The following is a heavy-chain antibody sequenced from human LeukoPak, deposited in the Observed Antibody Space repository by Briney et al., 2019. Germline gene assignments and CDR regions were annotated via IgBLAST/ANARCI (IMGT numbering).Heavy chain of an antibody. V-gene: IGHV1-24*01. CDR2: FDPEDGET. CDR1: GYTLTELS. D-gene: IGHD4-23*01. CDR3: ATAPDGGPPPFDY. J-gene: IGHJ4*02. Sequence: ASVKVSCKVSGYTLTELSMHWVRQAPGKGLEWMGGFDPEDGETIYAQKFQGRVTMTEDTSTDTAYMELNSLRSEDTAVYYCATAPDGGPPPFDYWGQGTLVTVSS.